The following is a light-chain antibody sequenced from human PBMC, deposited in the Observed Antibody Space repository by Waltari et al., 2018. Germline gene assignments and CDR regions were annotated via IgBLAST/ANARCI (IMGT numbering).Light chain of an antibody. CDR1: SSDVGGYDY. Sequence: QSALTQPRSVSGSPGHSVTISCTGTSSDVGGYDYVSWYQQYPGKAPKLVFYDVSKRHSGVPDRFSGSKSGNTASLTISGLQAEDEADYNCCSYAGRATWAFGGGTKLTVL. CDR2: DVS. CDR3: CSYAGRATWA. V-gene: IGLV2-11*01. J-gene: IGLJ3*02.